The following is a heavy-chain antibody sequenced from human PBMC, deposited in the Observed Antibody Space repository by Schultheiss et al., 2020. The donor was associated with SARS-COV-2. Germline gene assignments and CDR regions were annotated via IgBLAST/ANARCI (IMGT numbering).Heavy chain of an antibody. CDR3: AKVREQQLVQGAFDI. CDR2: IIPIFGTA. Sequence: SVKVSCKASGGTFSSYAISWVRQAPGQGLEWMGGIIPIFGTANYAQKFQGRVTITADESTSTAYMELSSLRSEDTAVYYCAKVREQQLVQGAFDIWGQGTMVTVSS. D-gene: IGHD6-13*01. V-gene: IGHV1-69*13. CDR1: GGTFSSYA. J-gene: IGHJ3*02.